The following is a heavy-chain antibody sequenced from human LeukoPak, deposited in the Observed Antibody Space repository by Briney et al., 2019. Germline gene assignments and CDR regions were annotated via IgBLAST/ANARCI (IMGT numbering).Heavy chain of an antibody. CDR1: GFTFNSYE. Sequence: GGSLRLSCAASGFTFNSYEMNWVRQAPGKGLEWVSYISSSGGTIYYADSAKGRFTISRDNAKNSLYLQMNSLRAEDTAVYYCARGNNQHWYFDIWGRGTLVTVSS. J-gene: IGHJ2*01. CDR3: ARGNNQHWYFDI. V-gene: IGHV3-48*03. CDR2: ISSSGGTI.